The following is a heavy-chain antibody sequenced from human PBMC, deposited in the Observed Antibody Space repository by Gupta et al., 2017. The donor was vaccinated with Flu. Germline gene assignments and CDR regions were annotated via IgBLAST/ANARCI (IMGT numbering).Heavy chain of an antibody. CDR1: GFTFSNYA. CDR2: ITGSGGNT. D-gene: IGHD2-15*01. Sequence: EVQLLESGGDLVQPGGSLRLSCAASGFTFSNYAMSWVRQAPGKGLEWLSLITGSGGNTYYAGSVKGRFTISRDNSKNTLYREMNSLRAEDTAVYSCARAPAPYCSGGSCYGMDVWGQGTTVTVSS. CDR3: ARAPAPYCSGGSCYGMDV. V-gene: IGHV3-23*01. J-gene: IGHJ6*02.